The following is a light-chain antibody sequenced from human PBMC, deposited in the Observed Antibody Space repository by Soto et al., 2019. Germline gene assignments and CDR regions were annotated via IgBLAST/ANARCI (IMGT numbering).Light chain of an antibody. CDR2: GAS. CDR1: QSVRSN. J-gene: IGKJ1*01. V-gene: IGKV3-15*01. Sequence: IGLTQSPGTRSFXXGXXXXXXXISSQSVRSNLAWYQQKPGQAPRLLIYGASTRATGVPARFSGSGSGTEFTLTINSLQSEDFALYYCQEYDNWPLWTFGQGTKVDIK. CDR3: QEYDNWPLWT.